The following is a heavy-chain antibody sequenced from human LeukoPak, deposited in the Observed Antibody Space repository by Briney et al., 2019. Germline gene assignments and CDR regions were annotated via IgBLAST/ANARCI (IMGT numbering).Heavy chain of an antibody. CDR3: ARDTGVDGYNYPAAFDI. CDR2: IYYSGST. D-gene: IGHD5-24*01. J-gene: IGHJ3*02. CDR1: GGSISSYN. Sequence: SEPLSFTCTVSGGSISSYNWSWIRPPRGKGLEWIGYIYYSGSTNYNPSLKSRVTISVDTSKNQFSLKLSSVTAADTAVYYCARDTGVDGYNYPAAFDIWGQGTMVTVSS. V-gene: IGHV4-59*01.